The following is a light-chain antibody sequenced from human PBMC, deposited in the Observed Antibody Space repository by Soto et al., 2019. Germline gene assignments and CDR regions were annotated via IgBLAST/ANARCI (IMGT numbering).Light chain of an antibody. J-gene: IGKJ1*01. Sequence: DIQMTQSPSTLSASVGDRVTITCRASQSISSWLAWYQQKPGKAPRLLIYDASYLERGVPSRFSGSGSGTEFTLTISDLQPDDLATYYCQQYNSFWTFSQGTKVEI. V-gene: IGKV1-5*01. CDR3: QQYNSFWT. CDR1: QSISSW. CDR2: DAS.